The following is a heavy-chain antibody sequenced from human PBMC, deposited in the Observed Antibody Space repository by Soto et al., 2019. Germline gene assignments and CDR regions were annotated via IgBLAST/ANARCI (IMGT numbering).Heavy chain of an antibody. D-gene: IGHD1-26*01. J-gene: IGHJ4*02. CDR1: NYSFSSFG. V-gene: IGHV1-18*01. Sequence: QVQMVQSGAEVKKPGASVKVSCKASNYSFSSFGISWMRQAPGQGLEWMAWINPSNDNTNYAQSLQGRVTLTTDTSTSTAYMELGSLRSDDTAVYFCARDPFYSGSNLQVGYFDSWGQGTLVTVSS. CDR2: INPSNDNT. CDR3: ARDPFYSGSNLQVGYFDS.